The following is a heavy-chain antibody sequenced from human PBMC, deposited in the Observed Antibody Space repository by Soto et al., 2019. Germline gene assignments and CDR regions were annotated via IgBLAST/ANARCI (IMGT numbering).Heavy chain of an antibody. CDR2: IWYDGSNK. V-gene: IGHV3-33*01. CDR3: ARGYSSSRDLGY. D-gene: IGHD6-13*01. CDR1: GFSFSSYD. J-gene: IGHJ4*02. Sequence: QVQLVESGGGVVQPGTSLRLSCAASGFSFSSYDIHWVRQAPGKGLEWVAVIWYDGSNKYYADSVKGRFIISRDNSKNTLYLQMNSRRADDTAVYYCARGYSSSRDLGYWGQGTLVTVSS.